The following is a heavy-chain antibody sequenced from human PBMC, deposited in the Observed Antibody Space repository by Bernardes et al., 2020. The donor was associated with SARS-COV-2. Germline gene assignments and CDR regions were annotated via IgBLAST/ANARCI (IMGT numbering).Heavy chain of an antibody. V-gene: IGHV5-51*01. CDR2: VYPGDSDT. CDR3: ASSVVVATIFGLDY. D-gene: IGHD5-12*01. CDR1: GYSFPNFW. Sequence: GGSLKISCKASGYSFPNFWIGWVRQMPGKGLEWVGIVYPGDSDTRYSPSFQGQVTISADKSINTAYLQWSSLKASDTAIYYCASSVVVATIFGLDYWGQGTLVTVSS. J-gene: IGHJ4*02.